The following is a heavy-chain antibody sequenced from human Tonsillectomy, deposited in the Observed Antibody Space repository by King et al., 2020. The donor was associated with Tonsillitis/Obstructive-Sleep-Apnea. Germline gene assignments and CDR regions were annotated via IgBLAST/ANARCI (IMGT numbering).Heavy chain of an antibody. CDR1: GGSISSYY. V-gene: IGHV4-59*08. Sequence: VQLQESGPGLVKPSETLSLTCTVSGGSISSYYWSWIRQPPGKGLEWIGYIDYSGSTKYNPSLKNRVTMSVDTSKNQFSLKLSSVTAADTAMYYCTQEGTDAFDIWGQGTMVTVSS. CDR3: TQEGTDAFDI. CDR2: IDYSGST. J-gene: IGHJ3*02. D-gene: IGHD1-14*01.